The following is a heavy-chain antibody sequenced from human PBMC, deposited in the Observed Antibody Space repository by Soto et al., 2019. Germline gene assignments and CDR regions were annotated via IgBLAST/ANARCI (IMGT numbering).Heavy chain of an antibody. J-gene: IGHJ6*02. V-gene: IGHV1-69*01. CDR2: IIPIFGTA. CDR3: ARRSGSGGSCYSQWAV. D-gene: IGHD2-15*01. CDR1: GGTFSSYA. Sequence: QVQLVQSGAEVKKPGSSVKVSCKASGGTFSSYAISWVRQAPGQGLERMGGIIPIFGTANYELKFQGRVTINEDESTSTAYLELSSLRSEDTAVYYGARRSGSGGSCYSQWAVWGQGTTVPVAS.